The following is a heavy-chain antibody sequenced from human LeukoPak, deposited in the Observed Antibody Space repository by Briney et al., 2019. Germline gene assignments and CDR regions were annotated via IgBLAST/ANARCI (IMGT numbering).Heavy chain of an antibody. J-gene: IGHJ2*01. D-gene: IGHD3-9*01. Sequence: GRSLRLSCAASGFTFSAYAMSWVRQAPGKGLEWVSAISRSGSSTDYADSVKGRFTISRDNSKNTLYLQMNSLRPEDTAVYYCAKGGDILTGYYLYWYFDLWGRGTLVTVSS. CDR1: GFTFSAYA. CDR3: AKGGDILTGYYLYWYFDL. CDR2: ISRSGSST. V-gene: IGHV3-23*01.